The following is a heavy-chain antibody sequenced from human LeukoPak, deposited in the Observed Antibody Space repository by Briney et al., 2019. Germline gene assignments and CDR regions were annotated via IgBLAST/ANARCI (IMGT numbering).Heavy chain of an antibody. Sequence: GGSLRLSCAASGFTFSDYYMSWIRQAPGKGLEWVSYISSSGSTIYYADSVKGRFTISRDNAKNSLYLQMNSLRAEDTAVYYCARELFQQLDPRRSWFDPWGQGTLVTVSS. V-gene: IGHV3-11*01. D-gene: IGHD6-13*01. CDR2: ISSSGSTI. CDR3: ARELFQQLDPRRSWFDP. CDR1: GFTFSDYY. J-gene: IGHJ5*02.